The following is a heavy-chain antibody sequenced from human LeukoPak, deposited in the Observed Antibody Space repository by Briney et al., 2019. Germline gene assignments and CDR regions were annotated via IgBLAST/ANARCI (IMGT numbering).Heavy chain of an antibody. J-gene: IGHJ4*02. D-gene: IGHD3-3*01. CDR3: AKGLGYDFWSGHQSFDY. CDR2: IWYDGSNK. CDR1: GFTFSSYG. V-gene: IGHV3-33*06. Sequence: GGSLRLSCAASGFTFSSYGMHWVRQAPGKGLEWVAVIWYDGSNKYYADSVKGRFTISRDNSKNTLYLQMNSLRAEDTAVYYCAKGLGYDFWSGHQSFDYWGQGTLVTVCS.